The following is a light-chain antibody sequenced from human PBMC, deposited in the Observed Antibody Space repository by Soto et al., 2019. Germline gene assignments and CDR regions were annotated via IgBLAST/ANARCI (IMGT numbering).Light chain of an antibody. CDR3: QQYYSSPPT. J-gene: IGKJ2*01. Sequence: DIVMTQSRDSLAVSLGERASINCKSSQSVLYSSNNKNYLAWYQQKPGQPPKLLIYWASTRESGVPDRFSGSGSGTDFTLTISSLQAEDVAVYYCQQYYSSPPTFGQGTKLEIK. CDR2: WAS. V-gene: IGKV4-1*01. CDR1: QSVLYSSNNKNY.